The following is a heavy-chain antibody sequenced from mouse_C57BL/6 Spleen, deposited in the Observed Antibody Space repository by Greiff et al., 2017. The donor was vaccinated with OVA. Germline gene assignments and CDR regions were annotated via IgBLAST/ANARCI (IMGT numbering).Heavy chain of an antibody. CDR1: GYSITSGYY. D-gene: IGHD2-14*01. Sequence: QLQQSGPGLVKPSQSLSLTCSVTGYSITSGYYWNWIRQFPGNKLEWMGYISYDGSNNYNPSLKNRISITRDTSKNQFFLKLNSVTTEDTATYYCARERGNFDYWGQGTTLTVSS. V-gene: IGHV3-6*01. J-gene: IGHJ2*01. CDR2: ISYDGSN. CDR3: ARERGNFDY.